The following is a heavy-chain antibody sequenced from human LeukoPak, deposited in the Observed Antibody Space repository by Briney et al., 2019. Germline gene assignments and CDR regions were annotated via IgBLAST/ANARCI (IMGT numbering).Heavy chain of an antibody. CDR2: IIPIFGTA. CDR1: GGTFSSYA. J-gene: IGHJ5*02. V-gene: IGHV1-69*13. CDR3: ARDGHDYVWGSYRSNWFDP. D-gene: IGHD3-16*02. Sequence: SVKVSCKASGGTFSSYAISWVRQAPGQGLEWMGGIIPIFGTANYAQKFQGRVTITADESTSTAYMELSSLRSEDTAVYYCARDGHDYVWGSYRSNWFDPWGQGTLVTVSS.